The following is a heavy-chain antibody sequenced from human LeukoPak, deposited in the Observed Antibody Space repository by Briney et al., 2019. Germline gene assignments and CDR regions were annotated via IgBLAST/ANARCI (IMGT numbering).Heavy chain of an antibody. CDR1: GFTFSDYY. CDR2: MSSSGDTR. J-gene: IGHJ4*02. CDR3: ARDRTTPAL. D-gene: IGHD4-11*01. Sequence: GGSLRLSCAASGFTFSDYYMSWIRQVPGKGLEWVSYMSSSGDTRYYADSVKGRFTISRDNAKNSLYLQMNSLRADDTAVYYCARDRTTPALWGQGTLVTVSS. V-gene: IGHV3-11*01.